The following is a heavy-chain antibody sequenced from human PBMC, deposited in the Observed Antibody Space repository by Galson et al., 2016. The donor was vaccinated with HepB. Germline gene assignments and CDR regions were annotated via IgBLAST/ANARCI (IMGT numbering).Heavy chain of an antibody. V-gene: IGHV1-18*04. D-gene: IGHD5-12*01. Sequence: SVKVSCKASGYTFSDYGISWVRQAPGQGFEWMGWISGYSGNTNYNEKLQGRVTMTTDTSTSTGYMGLRSLRSDDTAVYYCARVDSGYDCADYWGQGTLVTVSS. CDR2: ISGYSGNT. CDR1: GYTFSDYG. J-gene: IGHJ4*02. CDR3: ARVDSGYDCADY.